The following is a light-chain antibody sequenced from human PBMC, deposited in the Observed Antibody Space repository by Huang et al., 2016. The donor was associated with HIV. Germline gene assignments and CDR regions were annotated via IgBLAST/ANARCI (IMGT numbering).Light chain of an antibody. Sequence: DIQMTQSPSTLSASIGDRVTSTCRASKSLSGWLAWYQQRPGNAPNLLISKASSLQSGVPPRFSGSGSGTDFILTISSLQPDDFATYYCQQLHNSPYTFGQGTKLEIK. CDR2: KAS. J-gene: IGKJ2*01. CDR1: KSLSGW. V-gene: IGKV1-5*03. CDR3: QQLHNSPYT.